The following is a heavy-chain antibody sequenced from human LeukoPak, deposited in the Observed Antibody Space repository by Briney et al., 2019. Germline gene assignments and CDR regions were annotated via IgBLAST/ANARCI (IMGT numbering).Heavy chain of an antibody. J-gene: IGHJ4*02. CDR3: AKDVVAAGLFFDY. CDR1: GFTFDDYA. V-gene: IGHV3-9*01. Sequence: GGSLRLSCAASGFTFDDYAMHWVRQVPGKGLEWVSGIAWNSGTIDYADSVKGRFTISRDNAKNSLYLQMNSLRAEDTAVYYCAKDVVAAGLFFDYWGQGTLVTVSS. CDR2: IAWNSGTI. D-gene: IGHD6-13*01.